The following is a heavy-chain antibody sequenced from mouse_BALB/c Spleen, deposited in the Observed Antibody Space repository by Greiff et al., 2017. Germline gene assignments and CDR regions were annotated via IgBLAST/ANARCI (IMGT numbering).Heavy chain of an antibody. V-gene: IGHV3-2*02. D-gene: IGHD2-4*01. CDR1: GYSITSDYA. Sequence: EVKLQESGPGLVKPSQSLSLTCTVTGYSITSDYAWNWIRQFPGNKLEWMGYISYSGSTSYNPSLKSRISITRDTSKNQFFLQLNSVTTEDTATYYCARVITTEFYAMDYWGQGTSVTVSS. CDR3: ARVITTEFYAMDY. J-gene: IGHJ4*01. CDR2: ISYSGST.